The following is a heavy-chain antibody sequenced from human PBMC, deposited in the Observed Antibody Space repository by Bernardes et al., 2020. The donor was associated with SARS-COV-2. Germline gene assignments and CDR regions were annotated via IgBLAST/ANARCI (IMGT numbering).Heavy chain of an antibody. D-gene: IGHD3-10*01. V-gene: IGHV4-34*01. J-gene: IGHJ5*02. CDR1: GGSFSGYY. CDR2: INHSGST. Sequence: SETLSLTCAVYGGSFSGYYWSWIRQPPGKGLEWIGEINHSGSTNYNPSLKSRVTISVDTSKNQFSLKLSSLRSDDTALYYCARALDEGLLLWFGRFDPWGQGTLVTVSS. CDR3: ARALDEGLLLWFGRFDP.